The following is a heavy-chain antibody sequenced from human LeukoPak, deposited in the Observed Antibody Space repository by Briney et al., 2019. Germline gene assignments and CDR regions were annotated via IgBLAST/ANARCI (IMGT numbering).Heavy chain of an antibody. D-gene: IGHD3-9*01. J-gene: IGHJ5*02. V-gene: IGHV4-59*01. CDR1: GGSINSYY. CDR3: ARLTGYSSESWFDP. CDR2: IYYSGST. Sequence: SGTLSLTCTVYGGSINSYYWSWIRQPPGKGLEWIGYIYYSGSTNYNPSLKSRVTISVHTSKNQFSLKLSSVTAADTAVYYCARLTGYSSESWFDPWGQGTLVTVSS.